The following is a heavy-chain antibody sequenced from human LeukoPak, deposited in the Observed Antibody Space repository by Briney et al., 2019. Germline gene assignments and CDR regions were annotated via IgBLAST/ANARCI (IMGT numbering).Heavy chain of an antibody. J-gene: IGHJ4*02. Sequence: GGSLRLSCAASGFTFSSYSMNWVRQAPGKGLEWVSGISGSGGSTYYADSVKGRFTISRDNSKNTLYLQMNSLRAEDTAIYYCAQQTVSTITIINYWGQGTLVTVSS. CDR1: GFTFSSYS. CDR2: ISGSGGST. CDR3: AQQTVSTITIINY. V-gene: IGHV3-23*01. D-gene: IGHD5/OR15-5a*01.